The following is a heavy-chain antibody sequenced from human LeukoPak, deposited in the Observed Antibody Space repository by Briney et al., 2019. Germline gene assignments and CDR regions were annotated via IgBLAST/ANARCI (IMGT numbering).Heavy chain of an antibody. V-gene: IGHV4-39*01. CDR2: IYHTGST. Sequence: PSQTLSLTCTVSGGSISSSNYYPGWIRPPPGKGLEWIGGIYHTGSTHYNPSLKSRVTISVDTPKNLLSLRLSSVTAADTALYYCTLGGKLYYWGQGILVTVSS. D-gene: IGHD3-10*01. CDR1: GGSISSSNYY. J-gene: IGHJ4*02. CDR3: TLGGKLYY.